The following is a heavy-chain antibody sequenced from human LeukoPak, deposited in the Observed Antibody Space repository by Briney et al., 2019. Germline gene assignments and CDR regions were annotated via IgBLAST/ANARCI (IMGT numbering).Heavy chain of an antibody. CDR1: GFTFSSYE. D-gene: IGHD2-15*01. V-gene: IGHV3-48*03. CDR3: ARDSILYV. J-gene: IGHJ6*02. CDR2: ISSSGSTM. Sequence: GGSLRLSCAASGFTFSSYEMNWVRQAPGKGLEWVSYISSSGSTMYYADSVRGRFTISRDNAKSSLYLQMNSLRAEDTAVYYCARDSILYVWGQGTTVTVSS.